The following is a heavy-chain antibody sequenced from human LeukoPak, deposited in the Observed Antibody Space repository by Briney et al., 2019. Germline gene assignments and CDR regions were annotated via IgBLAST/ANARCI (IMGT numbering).Heavy chain of an antibody. D-gene: IGHD3-9*01. CDR2: ISGSGGST. Sequence: PGGSLRLSCAASGFTFSSYAMSWVRQAPGKGLEWVSAISGSGGSTYYADSVKGRFTISRANSKNTLYLQMNSLRAEDTAVYYCAKLSGDILTGYYLYYFDYWGQGTLVTVSS. J-gene: IGHJ4*02. CDR1: GFTFSSYA. V-gene: IGHV3-23*01. CDR3: AKLSGDILTGYYLYYFDY.